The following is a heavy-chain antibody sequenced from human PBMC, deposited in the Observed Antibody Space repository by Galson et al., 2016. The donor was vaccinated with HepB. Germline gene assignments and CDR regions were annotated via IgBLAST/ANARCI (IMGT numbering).Heavy chain of an antibody. V-gene: IGHV3-33*08. CDR1: GFFFSGRA. D-gene: IGHD3-3*01. CDR3: ARDSFTIFGVTPNWFDP. Sequence: SLRLSCAASGFFFSGRAMSWVRQAPGKGLEWVAVILYDGSKKYYADSVKGRFTISRDNSKNTLYLQMNSLRAEDTAVYYCARDSFTIFGVTPNWFDPWGQGTLVTVSS. J-gene: IGHJ5*02. CDR2: ILYDGSKK.